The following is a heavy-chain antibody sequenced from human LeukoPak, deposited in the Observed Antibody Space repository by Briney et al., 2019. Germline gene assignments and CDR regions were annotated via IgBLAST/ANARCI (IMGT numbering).Heavy chain of an antibody. V-gene: IGHV3-66*01. CDR3: AQYCSSTSCYDAFDI. CDR1: GFTVSSNY. D-gene: IGHD2-2*01. CDR2: IYSGGST. J-gene: IGHJ3*02. Sequence: GGSLRLSCAASGFTVSSNYMSWVRQAPGKGLEWVSVIYSGGSTYYADSVKGRFTISRDNSKNTLYLQMNSLRAEDTAVYYCAQYCSSTSCYDAFDIWGQGTMVTVSS.